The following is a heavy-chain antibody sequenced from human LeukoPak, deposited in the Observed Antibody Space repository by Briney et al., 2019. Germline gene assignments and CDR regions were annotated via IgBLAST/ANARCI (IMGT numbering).Heavy chain of an antibody. CDR2: MNPNSGNT. Sequence: GSVKVSCKASGYTFTSYDINWVRQATGQGLECMGWMNPNSGNTGYAQKFQGRVTMTRNTSISTAYMELSSLRSEDTAVYYCARRASRITIFGVVTARMDVWGKGTTVTVSS. CDR3: ARRASRITIFGVVTARMDV. V-gene: IGHV1-8*01. J-gene: IGHJ6*04. D-gene: IGHD3-3*01. CDR1: GYTFTSYD.